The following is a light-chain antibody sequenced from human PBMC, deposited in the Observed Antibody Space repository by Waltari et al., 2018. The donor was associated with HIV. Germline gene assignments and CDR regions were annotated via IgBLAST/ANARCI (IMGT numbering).Light chain of an antibody. V-gene: IGLV1-44*01. CDR2: SNN. CDR3: ATWDDSLNEWV. J-gene: IGLJ3*02. Sequence: QSVLTQPPSASGTPGQRVPISCSGSSSNIGANPVNWYHQVPGTAPQVLIYSNNQRPSGVPDRFSGSKSGTSVSLAISGLQSEDEADYYCATWDDSLNEWVFGGGTKLTVL. CDR1: SSNIGANP.